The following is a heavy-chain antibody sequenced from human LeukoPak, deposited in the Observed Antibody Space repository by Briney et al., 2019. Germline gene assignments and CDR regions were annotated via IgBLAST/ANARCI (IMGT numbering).Heavy chain of an antibody. CDR3: AKGDGGYFDY. V-gene: IGHV3-74*01. CDR1: GFTFSSHL. Sequence: GGSLRLSCAASGFTFSSHLMHWVRQAPGKGLVWVSRISSGGTYTNYADSVRGRFTISRDNAKNTLYLQMNSLRAEDTAVYYCAKGDGGYFDYWGQGTLVTVSS. D-gene: IGHD4-23*01. J-gene: IGHJ4*02. CDR2: ISSGGTYT.